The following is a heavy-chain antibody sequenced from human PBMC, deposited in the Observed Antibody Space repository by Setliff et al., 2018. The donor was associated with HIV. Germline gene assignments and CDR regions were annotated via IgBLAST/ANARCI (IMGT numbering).Heavy chain of an antibody. V-gene: IGHV3-30*10. D-gene: IGHD2-15*01. CDR2: VTYDGRRT. J-gene: IGHJ4*02. CDR3: ASARIPTGGMSTSFDY. Sequence: GGSLRLSCVASGFTFRTFVMHWVRQAPGKGLEWVSGVTYDGRRTFYTDAVKGRFTISRDNSNNTLYLQVSSLRPEDTAVYYCASARIPTGGMSTSFDYWGQGTPVTVSS. CDR1: GFTFRTFV.